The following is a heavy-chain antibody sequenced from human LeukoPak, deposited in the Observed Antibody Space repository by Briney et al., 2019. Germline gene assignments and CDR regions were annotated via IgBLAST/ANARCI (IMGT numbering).Heavy chain of an antibody. D-gene: IGHD3-3*01. CDR3: ARGRFLEWSLFDY. V-gene: IGHV3-7*01. CDR1: GFTFSSYW. Sequence: GGSLRLSCAASGFTFSSYWMSWVRQAPGKGLEWVANIKQDGSEKYYVDSVKGRFTISRDNAKNSLYLQMNSLRAEDTAVYYCARGRFLEWSLFDYWGQGTLVTVSS. J-gene: IGHJ4*02. CDR2: IKQDGSEK.